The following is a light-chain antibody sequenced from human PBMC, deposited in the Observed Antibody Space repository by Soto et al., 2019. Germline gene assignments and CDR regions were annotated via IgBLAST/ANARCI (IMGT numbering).Light chain of an antibody. CDR1: QTISTY. Sequence: DIQMTQSPSSLSASVGDRVTITCRASQTISTYLNWYQQEPGKAPKLLIYAASSLQSGVQSRFSGSGSGTDFTLTICSLQPEDFAAYYCQQSHGIPYTFGQGTKLEIK. CDR3: QQSHGIPYT. V-gene: IGKV1-39*01. CDR2: AAS. J-gene: IGKJ2*01.